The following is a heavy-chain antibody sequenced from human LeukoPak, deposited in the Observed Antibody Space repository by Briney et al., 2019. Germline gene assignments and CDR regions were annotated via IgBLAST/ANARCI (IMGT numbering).Heavy chain of an antibody. Sequence: SETLSLTCTVSGGPISTYYWSWIRQPPGKGLEWIGYISNSGNTKYNPSLESRLTVSVHTSKNQVSLNLRSVTAADTAMYYCARHGYGDFKFDPWGQGTLVTVSS. V-gene: IGHV4-59*08. D-gene: IGHD4-17*01. CDR3: ARHGYGDFKFDP. CDR2: ISNSGNT. CDR1: GGPISTYY. J-gene: IGHJ5*02.